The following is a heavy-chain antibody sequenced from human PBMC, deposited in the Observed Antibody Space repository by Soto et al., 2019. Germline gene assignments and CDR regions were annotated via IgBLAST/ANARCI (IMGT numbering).Heavy chain of an antibody. V-gene: IGHV4-39*01. CDR3: ASRPTYYYDSSGYYIDY. Sequence: LSLTCTVSGGSISSSSYYWGWIRQPPGKGLEWIGSIYYSGSTYYNPSLKSRVTISVDTSKNQFSLKLSSVTAADTAVYYCASRPTYYYDSSGYYIDYWGQGTPVTVSS. D-gene: IGHD3-22*01. CDR1: GGSISSSSYY. CDR2: IYYSGST. J-gene: IGHJ4*02.